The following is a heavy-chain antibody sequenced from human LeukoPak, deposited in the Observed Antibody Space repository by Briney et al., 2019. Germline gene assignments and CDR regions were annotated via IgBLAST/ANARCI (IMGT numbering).Heavy chain of an antibody. V-gene: IGHV4-59*01. D-gene: IGHD4-23*01. CDR1: GGSISSYY. CDR3: ARALYGGNFYGY. CDR2: IYYSGST. J-gene: IGHJ4*02. Sequence: PSETLSLTCTVSGGSISSYYWSWIRQPPGKGLEWIGYIYYSGSTNYNPSLKSRATISVDTSKNQFSLKLSSVTAADTAVYYCARALYGGNFYGYWGQGTLVTVSS.